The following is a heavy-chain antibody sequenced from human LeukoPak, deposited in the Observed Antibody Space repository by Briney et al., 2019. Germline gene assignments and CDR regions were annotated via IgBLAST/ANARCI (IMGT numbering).Heavy chain of an antibody. V-gene: IGHV3-7*01. CDR3: ARGILTDVDYFDY. Sequence: VRTGGSLRLSCAASGFIFNSYWMTWVRQAPGKGREWVANIKQDGSEKYYVDSVKGRFTISRDNAKNSLYLQMNSLRDEDTAAYYCARGILTDVDYFDYWGQGTLVTVSS. D-gene: IGHD3-9*01. J-gene: IGHJ4*02. CDR1: GFIFNSYW. CDR2: IKQDGSEK.